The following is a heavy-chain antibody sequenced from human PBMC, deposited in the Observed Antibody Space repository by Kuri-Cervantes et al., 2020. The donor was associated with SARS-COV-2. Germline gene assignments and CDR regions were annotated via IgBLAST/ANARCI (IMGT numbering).Heavy chain of an antibody. V-gene: IGHV4-38-2*02. J-gene: IGHJ3*02. CDR2: IYHSGST. Sequence: SETLSLTCAVSGYSISSGYYWGCIRQPPGKGLEWIGSIYHSGSTYYNPSLKSRVTISVDTSKNQFSLKLSSVTAADTAIYFCARDRKYYYDNTAYRPRGDAFDIWGQGTMVTVSS. D-gene: IGHD3-22*01. CDR1: GYSISSGYY. CDR3: ARDRKYYYDNTAYRPRGDAFDI.